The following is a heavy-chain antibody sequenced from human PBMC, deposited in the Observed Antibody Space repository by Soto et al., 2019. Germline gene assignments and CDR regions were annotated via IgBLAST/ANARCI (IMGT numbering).Heavy chain of an antibody. CDR3: ARGDREDILVVVGARPGEYGTDI. CDR1: GFTFRNHA. J-gene: IGHJ6*02. Sequence: QVQLVESGGGVVQPGGSLRLSCAASGFTFRNHAMHGVRQAPGKGLECLAVIAHDGSNAFYRDSVKGRFTVSRDNSKNTLYLYMTSLRSEDTGVYYCARGDREDILVVVGARPGEYGTDIWGQGTTVIVSS. V-gene: IGHV3-30-3*01. CDR2: IAHDGSNA. D-gene: IGHD2-15*01.